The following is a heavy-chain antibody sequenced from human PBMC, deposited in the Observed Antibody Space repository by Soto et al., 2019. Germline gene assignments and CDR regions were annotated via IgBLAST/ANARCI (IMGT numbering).Heavy chain of an antibody. D-gene: IGHD6-13*01. J-gene: IGHJ3*02. V-gene: IGHV3-48*02. Sequence: GGSLRLSCAASGFTFSSYSMNWVRQAPGKGLEWVSYISSSSTIYYADSVKGRFTISRDNAKNSLYLQMNSLRDEDTAVYYCARVGMGSSSWYKYGSSTHDAFDIWGQGTMVTVSS. CDR1: GFTFSSYS. CDR3: ARVGMGSSSWYKYGSSTHDAFDI. CDR2: ISSSSTI.